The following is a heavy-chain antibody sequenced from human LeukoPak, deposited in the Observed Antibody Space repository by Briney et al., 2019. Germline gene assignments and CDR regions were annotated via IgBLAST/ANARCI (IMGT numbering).Heavy chain of an antibody. CDR2: IRYDGSKK. J-gene: IGHJ6*03. D-gene: IGHD2-15*01. CDR3: AKNGDRGAYCTGGTCYPYFYYYMYV. V-gene: IGHV3-30*02. CDR1: GFTFRSYG. Sequence: GGSLRLSCAASGFTFRSYGMLWVRQALGKGLEEVTFIRYDGSKKYYADSVKGRFTISRDNSKNTLYLQMNSLRGEDTAIYYCAKNGDRGAYCTGGTCYPYFYYYMYVWGKGTTVTI.